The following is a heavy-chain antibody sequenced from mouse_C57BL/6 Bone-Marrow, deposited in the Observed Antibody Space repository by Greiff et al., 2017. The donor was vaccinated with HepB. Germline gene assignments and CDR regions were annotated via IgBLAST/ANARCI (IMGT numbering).Heavy chain of an antibody. CDR1: GFTFSDYG. CDR3: ARGDYWYFDV. CDR2: ISSGSSTI. J-gene: IGHJ1*03. V-gene: IGHV5-17*01. Sequence: DVKLQESGGGLVKPGGSLKLSCAASGFTFSDYGMHWVRQAPEKGLEWVAYISSGSSTIYYADTVKGRFTISRDNAKNTLFLQMTSLRSEDTAMYYCARGDYWYFDVWGTGTTVTVSS.